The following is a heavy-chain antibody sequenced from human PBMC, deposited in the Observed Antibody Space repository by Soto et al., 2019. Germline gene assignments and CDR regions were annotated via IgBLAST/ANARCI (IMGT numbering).Heavy chain of an antibody. CDR2: IKEDGSER. J-gene: IGHJ4*02. CDR1: GFTVSSYW. CDR3: ARATGADKEDY. Sequence: EVQLVESGGGLVQPGGSLRLSCAASGFTVSSYWMSWVRHAPGKGLVWVANIKEDGSERYYVDSVKGRFTISRDNAKNSLYLQMNSLRAEDTAVYYCARATGADKEDYWGQGTLVTVSS. V-gene: IGHV3-7*04. D-gene: IGHD3-10*01.